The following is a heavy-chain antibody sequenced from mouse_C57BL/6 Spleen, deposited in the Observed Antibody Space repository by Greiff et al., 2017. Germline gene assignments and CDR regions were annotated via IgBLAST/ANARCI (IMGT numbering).Heavy chain of an antibody. CDR1: GYAFSSYW. Sequence: VKLQESGAELVKPGASVKISCKASGYAFSSYWMNWVKQRPGKGLEWIGQIYPGDGDTNYNGKFKGKATLTADKSSSTAYMQLSSLTSEDSAVYFCATRDPFADWGQGTLVTVSA. CDR3: ATRDPFAD. J-gene: IGHJ3*01. CDR2: IYPGDGDT. V-gene: IGHV1-80*01.